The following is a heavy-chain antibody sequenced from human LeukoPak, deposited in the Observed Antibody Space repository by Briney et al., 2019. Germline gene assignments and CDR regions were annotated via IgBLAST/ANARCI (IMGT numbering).Heavy chain of an antibody. CDR3: ARIQWLVLPYFDY. V-gene: IGHV3-7*01. CDR2: IKQDGSEK. Sequence: GGSLRLSCAASGFTFSSYWMSWVRQAPGKGLEWVANIKQDGSEKYYVDSVKGRFTISRDNAKNSLYLQMNSLRAEDTAVYYCARIQWLVLPYFDYWGQGTLVTVSS. D-gene: IGHD6-19*01. J-gene: IGHJ4*02. CDR1: GFTFSSYW.